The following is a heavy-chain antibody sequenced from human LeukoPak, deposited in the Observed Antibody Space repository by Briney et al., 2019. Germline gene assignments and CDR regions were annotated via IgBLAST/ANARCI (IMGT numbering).Heavy chain of an antibody. CDR3: AKDRYCSGGTCYSDC. V-gene: IGHV3-33*06. CDR1: GFPFSSYG. Sequence: GGSLRPPCAASGFPFSSYGMHWVRPAPGKGLEWVAVIWYDGSNKDYADSVKGRFTISRDNSKNTLYLQMNSLRVEDTAVYYCAKDRYCSGGTCYSDCGGQGTLVTVSS. D-gene: IGHD2-15*01. CDR2: IWYDGSNK. J-gene: IGHJ4*02.